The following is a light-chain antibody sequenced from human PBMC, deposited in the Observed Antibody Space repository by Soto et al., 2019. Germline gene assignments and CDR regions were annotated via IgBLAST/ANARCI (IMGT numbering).Light chain of an antibody. J-gene: IGLJ2*01. Sequence: FMLTQPHSVSESPGKTVTISCTRSSGSIASNYVQWYQQRPGSAPTTVIYEDNQRPSGVPDRSSGSIDSSSNSASLTISGLKTEDEADYYCQSYDSSTVVFGGGTKLTVL. CDR2: EDN. CDR1: SGSIASNY. V-gene: IGLV6-57*04. CDR3: QSYDSSTVV.